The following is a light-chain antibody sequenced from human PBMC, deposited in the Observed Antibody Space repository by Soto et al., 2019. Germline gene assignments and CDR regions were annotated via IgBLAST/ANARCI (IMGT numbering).Light chain of an antibody. CDR1: QSISNW. CDR3: QQYISVALLT. J-gene: IGKJ4*01. Sequence: DIQMTQSPSTLSASVGDRVTITCRASQSISNWLAWYQQKPGKAPKLLIYRASTLKSGVPSRFSGSGSGTEFTLTISSLQPDDFLTYYCQQYISVALLTFGGGTKADIK. V-gene: IGKV1-5*03. CDR2: RAS.